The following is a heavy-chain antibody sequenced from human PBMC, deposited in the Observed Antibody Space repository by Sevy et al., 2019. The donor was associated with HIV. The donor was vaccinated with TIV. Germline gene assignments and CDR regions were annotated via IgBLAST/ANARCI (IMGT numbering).Heavy chain of an antibody. CDR3: ASGTVRGVIINFDWAFDI. CDR2: IKQDGREK. V-gene: IGHV3-7*03. D-gene: IGHD3-10*01. Sequence: GGSLRLSCAASGFTFSSYWMSWVRQAPGKGLEWVANIKQDGREKYYVDSVKGRFTISGDNAKKSLYLQMNSLRAEDTAVYYCASGTVRGVIINFDWAFDIWGQGTMVTVSS. CDR1: GFTFSSYW. J-gene: IGHJ3*02.